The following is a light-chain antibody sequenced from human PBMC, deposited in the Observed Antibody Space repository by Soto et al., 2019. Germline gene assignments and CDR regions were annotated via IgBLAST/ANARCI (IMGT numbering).Light chain of an antibody. CDR1: QNIDSW. CDR2: KAS. Sequence: DIQMTQSPSTLSPSVGDRVTITCRASQNIDSWLAWYQQKPGKAPKLLIYKASFLEGGVPSRFSGSGSGTEFTLTISSLQPDDFASYYCQHYDSYSATFGVGTKLEIK. J-gene: IGKJ2*01. V-gene: IGKV1-5*03. CDR3: QHYDSYSAT.